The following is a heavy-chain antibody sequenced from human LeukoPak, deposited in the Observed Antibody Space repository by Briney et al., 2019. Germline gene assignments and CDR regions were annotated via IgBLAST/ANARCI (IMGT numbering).Heavy chain of an antibody. CDR1: GFTFSSYA. Sequence: PGGSLRLSCAASGFTFSSYAMSWVRQAPGKGLEWVSAISGSGGSTYYADSVKGRFTISRDNSKDTLYLQMNSLRAEDTAVYYCAKVRYDYVMYYFDYWGQGTLVTVSS. CDR2: ISGSGGST. V-gene: IGHV3-23*01. CDR3: AKVRYDYVMYYFDY. J-gene: IGHJ4*02. D-gene: IGHD3-16*01.